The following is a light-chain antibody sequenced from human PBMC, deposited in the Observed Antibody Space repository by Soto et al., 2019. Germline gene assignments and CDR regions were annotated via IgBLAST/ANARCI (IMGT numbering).Light chain of an antibody. CDR1: QSISSY. Sequence: DIEMTQSPSSLFASVGDRVTITCRASQSISSYLNWYQQKPGKAPKLLIYAASSLESGVPSRFSGSGSGTEFTLTISSLHSEDFGVYYCQQYDNWWTFGQGTKVDIK. J-gene: IGKJ1*01. V-gene: IGKV1-39*01. CDR3: QQYDNWWT. CDR2: AAS.